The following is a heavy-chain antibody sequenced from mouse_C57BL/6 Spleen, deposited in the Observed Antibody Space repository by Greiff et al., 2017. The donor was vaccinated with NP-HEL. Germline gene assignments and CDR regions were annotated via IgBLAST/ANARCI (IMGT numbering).Heavy chain of an antibody. CDR1: GYTFTSYG. CDR3: AKHYYGSSSYYYAMDY. V-gene: IGHV1-81*01. Sequence: VQLQQSGAELARPGASVKLSCKASGYTFTSYGISWVKQRTGQGLEWIGEIYPRSGNTYYNEKFKGKATLTADKSSSTAYMELRSLTSEDSAVYFCAKHYYGSSSYYYAMDYWGQGTSVTVSS. J-gene: IGHJ4*01. CDR2: IYPRSGNT. D-gene: IGHD1-1*01.